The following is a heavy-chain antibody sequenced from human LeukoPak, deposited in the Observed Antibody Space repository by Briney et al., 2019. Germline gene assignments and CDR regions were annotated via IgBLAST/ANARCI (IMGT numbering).Heavy chain of an antibody. D-gene: IGHD6-6*01. Sequence: ASVKVSCKASGYTFTSYYMHWVRQAPGQGLEWMGIINPSGGSTSYAQKFQGRVTMTRDMSTSTVYMELSSLRSEDTAVYYCARVCPASSIAAPLPDYWGQGTLVTVSS. J-gene: IGHJ4*02. CDR1: GYTFTSYY. V-gene: IGHV1-46*01. CDR3: ARVCPASSIAAPLPDY. CDR2: INPSGGST.